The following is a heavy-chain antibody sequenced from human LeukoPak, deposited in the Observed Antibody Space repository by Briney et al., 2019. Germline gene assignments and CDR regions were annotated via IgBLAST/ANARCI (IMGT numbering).Heavy chain of an antibody. Sequence: PGGSLRLSCAASGFTFSTAYLSWIRQAPGKGLEWVGRIKTKTDGETTDYAAPVKGRFTISRDDSKNTVYLQMNSLKTEDTAVYFCRIFGVLLGLRFDYWGQGALVTVSS. CDR1: GFTFSTAY. CDR3: RIFGVLLGLRFDY. D-gene: IGHD3-10*01. J-gene: IGHJ4*02. CDR2: IKTKTDGETT. V-gene: IGHV3-15*01.